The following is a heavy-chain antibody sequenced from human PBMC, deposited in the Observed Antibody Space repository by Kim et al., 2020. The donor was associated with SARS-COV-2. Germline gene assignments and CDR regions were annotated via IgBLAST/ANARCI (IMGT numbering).Heavy chain of an antibody. J-gene: IGHJ4*02. Sequence: GGSLRLSCAASGLAFRDYWMHWVRQTPGKGLVWVSQINPDGSKRDYADSVKGRFTVSRDDARSTLYLEMNSLTAEDTAVYFCARDPVSAQPLDYWGQGTLVTVSS. CDR1: GLAFRDYW. V-gene: IGHV3-74*01. CDR2: INPDGSKR. CDR3: ARDPVSAQPLDY. D-gene: IGHD6-13*01.